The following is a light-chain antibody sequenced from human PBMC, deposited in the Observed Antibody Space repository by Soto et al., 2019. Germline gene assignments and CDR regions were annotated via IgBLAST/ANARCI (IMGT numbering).Light chain of an antibody. V-gene: IGLV2-14*01. CDR1: SSDVGGYNY. J-gene: IGLJ1*01. Sequence: QSALTQPASVSGSPGQSITISCTGTSSDVGGYNYVSWYQQHPDKAPKLMIYEVSNRPSGVSNRFSGSKSGNTASLTISGLQAEDGADYYCSSYTSSSTRVFGTGTKVTVL. CDR2: EVS. CDR3: SSYTSSSTRV.